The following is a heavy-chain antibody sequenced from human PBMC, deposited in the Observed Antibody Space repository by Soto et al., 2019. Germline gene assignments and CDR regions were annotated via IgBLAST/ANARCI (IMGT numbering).Heavy chain of an antibody. CDR1: GFTFSNYG. CDR2: IWYDGSNK. Sequence: PGGSLRLSCAASGFTFSNYGMHWVRQAPGKGLEWVAIIWYDGSNKYFADSVKGRFTISRDNSKNTLFLQMNSLRAEDTALYYCARHVAEMVAFDIWGQGTMVTVSS. D-gene: IGHD2-8*01. CDR3: ARHVAEMVAFDI. J-gene: IGHJ3*02. V-gene: IGHV3-33*01.